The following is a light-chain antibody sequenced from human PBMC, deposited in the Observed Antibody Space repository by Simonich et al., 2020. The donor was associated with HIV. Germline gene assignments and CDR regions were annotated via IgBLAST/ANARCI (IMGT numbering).Light chain of an antibody. J-gene: IGKJ5*01. CDR1: QSVSSN. Sequence: ERVMTQSPATLSVSPGERATISCRASQSVSSNLAWYQQKPGQAPRLLIYGASTRATGIPARFSGSGSGTEFTLTISSMQSEDFADYYCQQYNNWPITFGQGTRLEIK. V-gene: IGKV3-15*01. CDR2: GAS. CDR3: QQYNNWPIT.